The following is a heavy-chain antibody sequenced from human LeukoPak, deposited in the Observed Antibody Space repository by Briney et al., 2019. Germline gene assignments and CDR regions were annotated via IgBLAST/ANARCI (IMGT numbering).Heavy chain of an antibody. CDR1: GGSVSNSLYY. J-gene: IGHJ4*02. V-gene: IGHV4-61*01. Sequence: SETLSLTCTVSGGSVSNSLYYWSWIRQPPGKGLEWIGYIYYNGDTNYNPSLKSRVIISIDTSSNQFSLRLNSMTAADTAVYYCARVLRAASWRSYDYWGQGTLVTVSS. D-gene: IGHD5-18*01. CDR2: IYYNGDT. CDR3: ARVLRAASWRSYDY.